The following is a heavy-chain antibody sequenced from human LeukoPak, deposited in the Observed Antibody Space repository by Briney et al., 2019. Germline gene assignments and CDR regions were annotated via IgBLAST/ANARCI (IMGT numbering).Heavy chain of an antibody. D-gene: IGHD6-13*01. Sequence: PGGSLRLSCAASGFTFISYAMHWVRQAPGKGLEWVAVISYDGSIEAYADSVRGRFTVSRDKSKNTLYLQMNSLRVEDTAVYSCARDRGLISAADYFDYWGQGTLVTVSS. CDR1: GFTFISYA. CDR3: ARDRGLISAADYFDY. J-gene: IGHJ4*02. V-gene: IGHV3-30*04. CDR2: ISYDGSIE.